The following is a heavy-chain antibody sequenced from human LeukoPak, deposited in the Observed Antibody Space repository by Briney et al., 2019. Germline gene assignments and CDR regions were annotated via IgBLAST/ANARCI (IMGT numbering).Heavy chain of an antibody. Sequence: PSETLSLTCAVYGRSFSGYYWSWIRQPPGKGLEWIGEINHSGSTNYNPSLKSRVTISVDTSKNQFSLKLSSVTAADTAVYYCARNPDYGGNPWGQGTLVTVSS. CDR1: GRSFSGYY. D-gene: IGHD4-23*01. CDR2: INHSGST. V-gene: IGHV4-34*01. CDR3: ARNPDYGGNP. J-gene: IGHJ5*02.